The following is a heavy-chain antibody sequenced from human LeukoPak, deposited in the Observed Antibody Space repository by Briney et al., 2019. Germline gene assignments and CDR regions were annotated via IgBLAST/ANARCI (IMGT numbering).Heavy chain of an antibody. CDR1: GGSISNYW. V-gene: IGHV4-59*01. J-gene: IGHJ4*02. CDR2: VFDSGGT. CDR3: ARGYSSSWNYFDY. D-gene: IGHD6-13*01. Sequence: PSETLSLTCTVSGGSISNYWWSWIRQPPGKGLEWIGYVFDSGGTNYNPSLKSRVTISVDTSKKQFSLKLSSVTAADTAVYYCARGYSSSWNYFDYWGQGTLVAVSS.